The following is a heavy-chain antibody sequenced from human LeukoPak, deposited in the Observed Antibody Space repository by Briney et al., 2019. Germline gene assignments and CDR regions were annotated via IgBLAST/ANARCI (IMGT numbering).Heavy chain of an antibody. CDR3: ARIRLYGSGSYEYFDY. V-gene: IGHV4-38-2*02. CDR1: GYSISSGYY. CDR2: INHSGST. D-gene: IGHD3-10*01. Sequence: PSETLSLTCTVSGYSISSGYYWGWIRPPPGKGLEWIGEINHSGSTNYNPSLKSRVTISVDTSKNQFSLKLSSVTAADTAVYYCARIRLYGSGSYEYFDYWGQGTLVTVSS. J-gene: IGHJ4*02.